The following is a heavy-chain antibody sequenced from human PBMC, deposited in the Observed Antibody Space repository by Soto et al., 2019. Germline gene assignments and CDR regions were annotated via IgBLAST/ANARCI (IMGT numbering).Heavy chain of an antibody. CDR2: IWYDGSNK. CDR3: ARDGYSSSRGSPLGPNYYYMDV. D-gene: IGHD6-13*01. Sequence: QVQLVESGGGVVQPGRSLRLSCAASGFTFSSYGMHWVRQAPGKGLEWVAGIWYDGSNKYYADSVKGRFTISRDNSKNTLYLQMNSLRAEDTAVYYCARDGYSSSRGSPLGPNYYYMDVWGKGTTVTVSS. CDR1: GFTFSSYG. V-gene: IGHV3-33*01. J-gene: IGHJ6*03.